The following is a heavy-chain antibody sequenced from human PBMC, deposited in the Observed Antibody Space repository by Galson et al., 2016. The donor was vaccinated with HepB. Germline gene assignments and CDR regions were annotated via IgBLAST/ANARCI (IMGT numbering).Heavy chain of an antibody. V-gene: IGHV1-3*01. J-gene: IGHJ4*02. Sequence: SVKVSCKASGNTFTASAIHWVRQAPGQRLEWMGWITVVNGNTKYSQKFQDRVTFTSDTSASTAYMDLGSLTSEDTAVYYCARIGGGSSSFDYWGQGSLVTVSS. CDR2: ITVVNGNT. CDR1: GNTFTASA. CDR3: ARIGGGSSSFDY. D-gene: IGHD2-15*01.